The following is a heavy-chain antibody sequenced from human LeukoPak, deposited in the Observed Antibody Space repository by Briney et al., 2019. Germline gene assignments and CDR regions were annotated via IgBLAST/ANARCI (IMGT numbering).Heavy chain of an antibody. J-gene: IGHJ4*02. V-gene: IGHV3-30*04. D-gene: IGHD6-19*01. CDR2: ISYDGSNK. Sequence: GRSLRLSCAASGFTFSSYAMHWVRQAPGKGLEWVAVISYDGSNKYYADSVKGRFTIPRDNSKNTLYLQMNSLRAEDTAVYYCARGRVAGPGAVAYWGQGTLVTVSS. CDR3: ARGRVAGPGAVAY. CDR1: GFTFSSYA.